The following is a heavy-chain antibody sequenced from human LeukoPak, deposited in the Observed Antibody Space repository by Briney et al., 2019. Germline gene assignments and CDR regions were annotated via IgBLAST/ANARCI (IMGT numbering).Heavy chain of an antibody. CDR3: AKARNYYGSGSYAFDI. V-gene: IGHV3-30*04. CDR1: GFTFSSYA. D-gene: IGHD3-10*01. CDR2: ISYDGSNK. Sequence: GGSLRLSCAASGFTFSSYAMHWVRQAPGKGLEWVAVISYDGSNKYYADSVKGRFTISRDNSKNTLYLQMNSLRAEDTAVYYCAKARNYYGSGSYAFDIWGQGTMVTVSS. J-gene: IGHJ3*02.